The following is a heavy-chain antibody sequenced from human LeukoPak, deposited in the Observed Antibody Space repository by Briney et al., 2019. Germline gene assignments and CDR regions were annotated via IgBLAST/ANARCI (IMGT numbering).Heavy chain of an antibody. Sequence: GASVKVSCKVSGYTLTELSMHWVRQAPGKGLEWMGGFDPEDGETIYAQKFQGRVTMTEDTSTDTAYMELSSLRSEDTAVYYCATHSWSGGATGDYYYMDVGGKGTPVTVSS. J-gene: IGHJ6*03. CDR3: ATHSWSGGATGDYYYMDV. V-gene: IGHV1-24*01. D-gene: IGHD1-26*01. CDR2: FDPEDGET. CDR1: GYTLTELS.